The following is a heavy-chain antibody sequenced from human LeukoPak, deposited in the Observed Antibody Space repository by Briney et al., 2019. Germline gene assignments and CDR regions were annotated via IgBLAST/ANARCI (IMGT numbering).Heavy chain of an antibody. Sequence: PGGSLRLSCTASTFTLNNYAMTWVRQAPGKGLECVSTISGRGGITYYTDSVKGRFTISRDNSKNTLYLEMNSLRAEDTAVYYCAKLYSSTWSSSADYWGQGTLVTVSS. J-gene: IGHJ4*02. CDR2: ISGRGGIT. CDR3: AKLYSSTWSSSADY. D-gene: IGHD6-13*01. V-gene: IGHV3-23*01. CDR1: TFTLNNYA.